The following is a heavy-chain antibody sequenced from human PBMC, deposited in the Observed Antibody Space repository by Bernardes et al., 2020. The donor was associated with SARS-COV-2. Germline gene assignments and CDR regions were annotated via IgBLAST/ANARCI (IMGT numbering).Heavy chain of an antibody. Sequence: GESLKISCKGSGYSFTSYWIGWVRQMPGKGLEWMGIIYPGDSDTRYSPSFQGQVTISADKSISTAYLQWSSLKASDTAMYYCARRGFLEWSSTTTFDYWGQGTLVTVSS. V-gene: IGHV5-51*01. J-gene: IGHJ4*02. CDR1: GYSFTSYW. CDR2: IYPGDSDT. D-gene: IGHD3-3*01. CDR3: ARRGFLEWSSTTTFDY.